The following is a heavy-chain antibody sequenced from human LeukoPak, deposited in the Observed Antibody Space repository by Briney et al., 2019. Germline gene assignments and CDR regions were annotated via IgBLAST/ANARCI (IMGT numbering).Heavy chain of an antibody. CDR3: ARDLGYCSSTSCYFDV. J-gene: IGHJ3*01. D-gene: IGHD2-2*01. CDR2: INPSGGST. Sequence: GASVKVSCKASGYTFTSYYMHWVRQAPGQGLEWMGIINPSGGSTSYAQKFQGRVTMTRDTSTSTVYMELSSLRSEDTAVYYCARDLGYCSSTSCYFDVWGQGTMVTASS. V-gene: IGHV1-46*01. CDR1: GYTFTSYY.